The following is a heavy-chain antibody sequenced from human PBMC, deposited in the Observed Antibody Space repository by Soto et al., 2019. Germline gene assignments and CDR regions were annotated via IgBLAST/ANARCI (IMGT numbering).Heavy chain of an antibody. J-gene: IGHJ6*02. D-gene: IGHD3-3*01. CDR3: ARAPMRFLEWSYGGMDV. Sequence: QVQLVQSGDDVKKPGDSVKVSCKASGCTLTSYGISWVRQAPGQGLEWVGWISADNGHTIYAERLQGRVTVTADTSTRTVYMELRSLRPDDTALYYCARAPMRFLEWSYGGMDVWGQGTTVTVSS. CDR1: GCTLTSYG. CDR2: ISADNGHT. V-gene: IGHV1-18*01.